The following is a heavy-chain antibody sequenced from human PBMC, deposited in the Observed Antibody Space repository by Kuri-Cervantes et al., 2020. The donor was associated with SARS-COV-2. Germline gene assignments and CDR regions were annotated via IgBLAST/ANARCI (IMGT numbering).Heavy chain of an antibody. Sequence: SVKVSCKASGDSFGYRFLHWVRQAPGQPLEWMGWITPFNGNTNYAQRFQDRVTITRDRSMSTAYMELSSLRSDDTAMYYCARSGPGAISREDGACDIWGQGTMVTVSS. CDR3: ARSGPGAISREDGACDI. D-gene: IGHD5-24*01. V-gene: IGHV1-45*01. CDR1: GDSFGYRF. J-gene: IGHJ3*02. CDR2: ITPFNGNT.